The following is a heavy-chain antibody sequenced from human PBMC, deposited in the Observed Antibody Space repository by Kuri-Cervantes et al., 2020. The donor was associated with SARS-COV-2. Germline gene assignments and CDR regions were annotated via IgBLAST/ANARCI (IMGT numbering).Heavy chain of an antibody. CDR1: GGSFSGYY. J-gene: IGHJ5*02. D-gene: IGHD3-3*01. CDR2: INHSGST. Sequence: SETMSLTCAVYGGSFSGYYWSWIRQPPGKGLEWIGEINHSGSTNYNPSLKSRVTISVDTSKNQFSLKLSSVTAADTAVYYCAGGFRPILGKFDPWGQGTLVTVSS. CDR3: AGGFRPILGKFDP. V-gene: IGHV4-34*01.